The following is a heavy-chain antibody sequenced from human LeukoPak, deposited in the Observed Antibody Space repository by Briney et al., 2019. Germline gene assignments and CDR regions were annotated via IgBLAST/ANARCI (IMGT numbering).Heavy chain of an antibody. J-gene: IGHJ6*02. CDR2: INPNSGGT. D-gene: IGHD3-9*01. CDR1: GYTFTAYY. CDR3: TILTGYYIPKYYYYYYGMDV. V-gene: IGHV1-2*02. Sequence: ASVKVSCKASGYTFTAYYIHWVRQAPGQGLEWMGWINPNSGGTNYVQKFQGRATMTRDRSISTAYMELSRLRSDDTAVYYCTILTGYYIPKYYYYYYGMDVWGQGTTVTVSS.